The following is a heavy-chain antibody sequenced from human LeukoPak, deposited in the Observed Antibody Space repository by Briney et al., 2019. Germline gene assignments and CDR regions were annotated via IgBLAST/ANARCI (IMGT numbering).Heavy chain of an antibody. D-gene: IGHD4-17*01. CDR2: ISSRGTYT. Sequence: SGGSLRLSCAASGFTFSDYYMSWIRQAPGKGLEWVSHISSRGTYTNYADSVKGRFTISRDNTKNSLYLQMNSLRAEDTAVYYCARNGVTSYYFDYWGQGTLVTVSS. V-gene: IGHV3-11*06. CDR1: GFTFSDYY. CDR3: ARNGVTSYYFDY. J-gene: IGHJ4*02.